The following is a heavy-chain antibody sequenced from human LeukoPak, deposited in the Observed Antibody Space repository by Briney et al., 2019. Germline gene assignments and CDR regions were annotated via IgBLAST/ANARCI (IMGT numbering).Heavy chain of an antibody. Sequence: QPSGTLSLTCAVSGGSISSSNWWSWVRPAPGKGLEWVAVISYDGSNKYYADSVKGRFTISRDNSKNTLYLQMNSLRPEDTAVYYCAKGPYGDYQGMYYFDYWGQGTLVTVSS. J-gene: IGHJ4*02. CDR1: GGSISSSN. V-gene: IGHV3-30*18. CDR2: ISYDGSNK. CDR3: AKGPYGDYQGMYYFDY. D-gene: IGHD4-17*01.